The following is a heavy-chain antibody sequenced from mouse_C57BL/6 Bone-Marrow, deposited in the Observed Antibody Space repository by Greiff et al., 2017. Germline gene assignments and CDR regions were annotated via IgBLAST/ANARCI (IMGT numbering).Heavy chain of an antibody. V-gene: IGHV1-26*01. CDR1: GYTFTDYY. D-gene: IGHD1-1*01. CDR3: ARFHYGSIHYYAMDY. Sequence: VQLQQSGPELVKPGASVKISCKASGYTFTDYYMNWVKQSHGKSLEWIGDITPNNGGTSYNQKFKGKATLTVDKSSSTAYMELRSLTSEDSAVYYCARFHYGSIHYYAMDYWGQGTSVTVSS. J-gene: IGHJ4*01. CDR2: ITPNNGGT.